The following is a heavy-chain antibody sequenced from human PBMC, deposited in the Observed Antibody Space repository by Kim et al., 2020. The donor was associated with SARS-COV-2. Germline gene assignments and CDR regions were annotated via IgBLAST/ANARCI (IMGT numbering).Heavy chain of an antibody. CDR1: GGSFSGYY. V-gene: IGHV4-34*01. CDR2: INHSGST. J-gene: IGHJ6*02. CDR3: ARDGKAGYGMDV. Sequence: SETLSLTCAVYGGSFSGYYWSWIRQPPGKGLEWIGEINHSGSTNYNPSLKSRVTISVDTSKNQFSLKLSSVTAADTAVYYCARDGKAGYGMDVWGQGTTVTVSS. D-gene: IGHD6-25*01.